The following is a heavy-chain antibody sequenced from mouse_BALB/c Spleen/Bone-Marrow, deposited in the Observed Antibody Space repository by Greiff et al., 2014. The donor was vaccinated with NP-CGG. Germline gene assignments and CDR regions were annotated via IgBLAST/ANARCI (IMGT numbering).Heavy chain of an antibody. CDR1: GFTFSSYA. CDR3: ASLFRGARDY. J-gene: IGHJ4*01. V-gene: IGHV5-9-3*01. Sequence: DVHLVESGGGLVKPGGSLKLSCAASGFTFSSYAMSWVRQTPEKRLEWVATISSGGSYTYYPDSVKGRFTISRDNAKNTLYLQMSSLRSEDTAMYYCASLFRGARDYWGQGTSVTVSS. CDR2: ISSGGSYT.